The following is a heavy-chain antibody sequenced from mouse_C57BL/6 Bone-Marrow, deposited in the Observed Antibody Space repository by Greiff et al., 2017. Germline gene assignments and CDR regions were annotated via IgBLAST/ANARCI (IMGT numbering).Heavy chain of an antibody. V-gene: IGHV1-22*01. CDR2: INPNNGGT. J-gene: IGHJ2*01. CDR3: ARRRDGVYYFDY. CDR1: GYTFTDYN. D-gene: IGHD3-3*01. Sequence: EVQLQQSGPELVKPGASVKMSCKASGYTFTDYNMHWVKQSHGKSLEWIGYINPNNGGTSYNQKFKGKATLTVNKSYSAAYMELRSLTSEDSAVYYCARRRDGVYYFDYWGQGTTLTVSS.